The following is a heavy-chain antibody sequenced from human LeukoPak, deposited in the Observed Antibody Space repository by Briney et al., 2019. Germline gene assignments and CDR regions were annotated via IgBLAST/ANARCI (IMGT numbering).Heavy chain of an antibody. V-gene: IGHV3-9*01. Sequence: GGSLRLSCAASGFTFDDYAMHWVRQAPGKGLEWVSGISWNSGTIYYADSVKGRFTISRDNFKNTLSLQVNSLRAEDTAMYYCAKDDDWGRYKHWGQGTLVTVSS. J-gene: IGHJ1*01. CDR3: AKDDDWGRYKH. CDR1: GFTFDDYA. CDR2: ISWNSGTI. D-gene: IGHD3-16*01.